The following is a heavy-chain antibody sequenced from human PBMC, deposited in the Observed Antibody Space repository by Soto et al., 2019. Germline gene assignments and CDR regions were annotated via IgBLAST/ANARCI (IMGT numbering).Heavy chain of an antibody. V-gene: IGHV1-18*01. CDR2: ISAYNGNP. CDR3: ARAKRSGYYYYYGMDV. J-gene: IGHJ6*02. Sequence: QVQLVQSGAEVKKPGASVKVSCKASGYTFTSYGISWVRQAPGQGLEWMGWISAYNGNPNYAQKLQGRVTMTTDTPTSTAYMELRSLRSDDTAVHYCARAKRSGYYYYYGMDVWGQGTTVTVSS. CDR1: GYTFTSYG. D-gene: IGHD3-3*01.